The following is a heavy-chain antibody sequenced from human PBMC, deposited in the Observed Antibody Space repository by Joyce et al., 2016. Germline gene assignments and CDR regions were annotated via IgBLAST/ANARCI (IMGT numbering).Heavy chain of an antibody. CDR3: VRELPNCVGDCLAY. CDR2: VKSDGSYT. J-gene: IGHJ4*02. V-gene: IGHV3-74*01. Sequence: EVQLVESGGGLVQPGGSLRLSCAASGFTFGDSWMHWVRQVPGKGLGWVSRVKSDGSYTTYADSVTGRFTISRDNAKNTLYLQMNSLRAEDTAVYHCVRELPNCVGDCLAYWGQGTLVTVSS. CDR1: GFTFGDSW. D-gene: IGHD2-21*02.